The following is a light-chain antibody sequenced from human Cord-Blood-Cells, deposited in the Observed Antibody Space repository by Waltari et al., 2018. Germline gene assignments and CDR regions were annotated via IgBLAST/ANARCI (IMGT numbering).Light chain of an antibody. CDR1: SSDVGGYNY. CDR2: DVS. Sequence: QSALTQPASVSGSPGQSITISCTGTSSDVGGYNYVSWYQQHPGKAPKLMIYDVSKRPSGVSYHCAGSESGNTPSLTISGLQAEDEADYYCSSYPSSSTLVFGGGTKLTVL. J-gene: IGLJ2*01. V-gene: IGLV2-14*01. CDR3: SSYPSSSTLV.